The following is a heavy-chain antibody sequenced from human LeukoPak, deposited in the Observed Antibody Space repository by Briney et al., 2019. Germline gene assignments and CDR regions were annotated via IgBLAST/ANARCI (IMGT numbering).Heavy chain of an antibody. J-gene: IGHJ4*02. CDR1: GFSFSSYA. D-gene: IGHD3-10*01. CDR2: ISSNGGST. V-gene: IGHV3-64*01. CDR3: ARDSGSSSAVDY. Sequence: PGGSLRLSCTASGFSFSSYAMYWVRQAPGKGLEYVSAISSNGGSTYYANSVKGRFTIFRDNSKNTLYLQMGSLRVEDVAVYYCARDSGSSSAVDYWGQGALVTVSS.